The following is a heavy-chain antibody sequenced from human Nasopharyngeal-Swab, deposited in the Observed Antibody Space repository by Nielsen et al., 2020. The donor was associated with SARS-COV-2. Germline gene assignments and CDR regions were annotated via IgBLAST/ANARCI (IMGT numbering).Heavy chain of an antibody. CDR1: GFTFSDYG. J-gene: IGHJ4*02. Sequence: GESLKISCAASGFTFSDYGIQWVRQAPGKGLEWVAVISYDGSNKYYADSVKGRFTISRDNSKNTLYLQMNSLRAEDTAVYYCARPGQLWLGGLSYWGQGTLVTVSS. V-gene: IGHV3-30*03. D-gene: IGHD5-18*01. CDR3: ARPGQLWLGGLSY. CDR2: ISYDGSNK.